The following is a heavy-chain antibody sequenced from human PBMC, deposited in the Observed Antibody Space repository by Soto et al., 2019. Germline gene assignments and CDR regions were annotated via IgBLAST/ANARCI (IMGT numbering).Heavy chain of an antibody. Sequence: QVHLVQSGAEVRKPGASVKVSCKASGYTFSSYAMHWVRQAPGQRLEWMGWLTAGYGKTKSSQKFQDRVTISLDTSPSKGYMELTGLRSEDTAVYFCARGTGDGNFDFWGQGTLVTVSS. CDR2: LTAGYGKT. J-gene: IGHJ4*02. CDR3: ARGTGDGNFDF. D-gene: IGHD7-27*01. CDR1: GYTFSSYA. V-gene: IGHV1-3*01.